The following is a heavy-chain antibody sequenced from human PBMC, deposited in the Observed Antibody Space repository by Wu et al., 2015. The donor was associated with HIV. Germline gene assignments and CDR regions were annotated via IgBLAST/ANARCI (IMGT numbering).Heavy chain of an antibody. CDR3: ARDFEVGDYGHWYFDL. CDR2: INPNSGGT. Sequence: QVQLVQSGAEVKKPGASVEVSCKASGYTFTGYYMHWVRQAPGQGLEWMGWINPNSGGTNYAQKFQGRVTMTRDTSISTAYMELSRLRSDDTAVYYCARDFEVGDYGHWYFDLVGPWHPWSTVSS. V-gene: IGHV1-2*02. CDR1: GYTFTGYY. J-gene: IGHJ2*01. D-gene: IGHD4-17*01.